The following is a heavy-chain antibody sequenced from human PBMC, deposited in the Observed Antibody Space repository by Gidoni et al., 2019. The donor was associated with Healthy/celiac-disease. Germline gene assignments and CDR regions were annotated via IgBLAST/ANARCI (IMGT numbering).Heavy chain of an antibody. CDR1: GFTFSSYG. Sequence: QVQLVEYGGGVVQPGRSRRLSCSGSGFTFSSYGMHGVRQAPGKGLEWVAVIWYDGSNKYYAASVKGRFTISRDNSKNTLYLQMNSLRAEDTAVYYCARAGYSGSYYFDYWGQGTLVTVSS. J-gene: IGHJ4*02. D-gene: IGHD1-26*01. CDR3: ARAGYSGSYYFDY. CDR2: IWYDGSNK. V-gene: IGHV3-33*01.